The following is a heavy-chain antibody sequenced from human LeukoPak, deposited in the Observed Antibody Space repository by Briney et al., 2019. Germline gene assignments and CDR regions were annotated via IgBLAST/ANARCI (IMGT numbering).Heavy chain of an antibody. D-gene: IGHD2-2*01. J-gene: IGHJ5*02. Sequence: ASVKVSCKVSGYTFTGYYMHWVRQASGQGLEWMGWINPNSGGTNYAQKFQGRVTMTRDTSISTAYMELSRLRSDDTAVYYCARDSAAIRWFDPWGQGTLVTVSS. CDR3: ARDSAAIRWFDP. CDR1: GYTFTGYY. CDR2: INPNSGGT. V-gene: IGHV1-2*02.